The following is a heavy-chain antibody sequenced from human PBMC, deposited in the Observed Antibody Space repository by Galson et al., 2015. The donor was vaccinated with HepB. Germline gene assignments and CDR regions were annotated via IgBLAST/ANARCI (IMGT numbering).Heavy chain of an antibody. V-gene: IGHV1-18*01. D-gene: IGHD2-21*01. CDR3: ARDPECLVAYCGGGWFDP. Sequence: SVKVSCKASGYTFTSYGISWVRQAPGQGLEWMGWISAYNGNTNYAQKLQGRVTMTTDTSTSTAYMELRSLRSDDTAVYYCARDPECLVAYCGGGWFDPWGQGTLVTVSS. CDR1: GYTFTSYG. CDR2: ISAYNGNT. J-gene: IGHJ5*02.